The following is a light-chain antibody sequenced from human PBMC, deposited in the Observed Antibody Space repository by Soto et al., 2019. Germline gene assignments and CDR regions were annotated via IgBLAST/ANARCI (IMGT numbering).Light chain of an antibody. CDR2: NAA. J-gene: IGKJ1*01. CDR1: QSISIW. CDR3: QHYSGLART. Sequence: DIQMTQSPSTLSASVGDRVAITCRASQSISIWLAWYQQKPGRAPKLMIYNAASLESGVPSRVSGSGSGTAFTLSITGLQTDDFATEYCQHYSGLARTFGQGTKVESK. V-gene: IGKV1-5*01.